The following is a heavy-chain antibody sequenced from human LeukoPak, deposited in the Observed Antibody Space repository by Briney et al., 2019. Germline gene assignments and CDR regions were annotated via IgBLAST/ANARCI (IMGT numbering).Heavy chain of an antibody. J-gene: IGHJ4*02. V-gene: IGHV4-39*07. CDR2: IYYSGST. Sequence: PSETLSLTCTVSGGSISSSSYYWGWIRQPPGKGLEWIGSIYYSGSTYYNPSLKSRVTISVDTSKNQFSLKLSSVTAADTAVYYCARDRVRPFDYWGQGTLVTVSS. CDR3: ARDRVRPFDY. CDR1: GGSISSSSYY.